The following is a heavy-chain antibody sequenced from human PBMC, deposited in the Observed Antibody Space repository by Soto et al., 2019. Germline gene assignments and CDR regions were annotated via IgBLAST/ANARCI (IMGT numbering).Heavy chain of an antibody. CDR1: GGSISSGGYS. Sequence: TLSLTCAFSGGSISSGGYSWSWIRQPPGKGLEWIGYIYHSGSTYYNPSLKSRVTISVDRSKNQFSLKLSSVTAADTAVYYCARVSARGYCTNGVCTNWLDPWGQGTLVTVSS. V-gene: IGHV4-30-2*01. CDR3: ARVSARGYCTNGVCTNWLDP. CDR2: IYHSGST. J-gene: IGHJ5*02. D-gene: IGHD2-8*01.